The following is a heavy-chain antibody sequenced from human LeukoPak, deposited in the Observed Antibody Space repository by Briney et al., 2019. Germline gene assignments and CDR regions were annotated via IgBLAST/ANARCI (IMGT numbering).Heavy chain of an antibody. D-gene: IGHD3-22*01. CDR2: IPYDGSNK. CDR1: GFTFSSYA. CDR3: AREGDYYDSSGYYVDY. Sequence: GGSLRISCAASGFTFSSYAMHWVRQAPGKGLEWVAVIPYDGSNKYYADSVRGRFTISRDNSKNTLYLQMNSLRAEDTAVYYCAREGDYYDSSGYYVDYWGQGTLVTVSS. V-gene: IGHV3-30-3*01. J-gene: IGHJ4*02.